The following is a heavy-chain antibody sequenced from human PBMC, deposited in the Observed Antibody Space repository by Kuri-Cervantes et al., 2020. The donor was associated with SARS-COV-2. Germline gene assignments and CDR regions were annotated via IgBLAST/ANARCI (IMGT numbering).Heavy chain of an antibody. CDR3: ATQYSNRRHFDY. Sequence: SQTLSLTCAVYGDSFSGYLWSWIRQAPGKGLEWIGEINHSGRTNYNPSLKSRVTISVDRPKNQFSLKVSSVTAADTAVYYCATQYSNRRHFDYWGQGTLVTVSS. V-gene: IGHV4-34*01. CDR1: GDSFSGYL. D-gene: IGHD4-11*01. CDR2: INHSGRT. J-gene: IGHJ4*02.